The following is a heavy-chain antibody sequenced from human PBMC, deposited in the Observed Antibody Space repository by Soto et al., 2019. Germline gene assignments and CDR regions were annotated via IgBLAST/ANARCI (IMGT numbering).Heavy chain of an antibody. D-gene: IGHD2-8*02. V-gene: IGHV1-46*01. CDR1: GYTFTSYY. Sequence: SVKVSCKASGYTFTSYYMHWVRQAPGQGLEWMGIINPSGGSTSYAQKFQGRVTMTRDTSTSTVYMELSSLRSEDTAVYYCAAIRRPASRCRWWESGMDLRGYGSTGTVSS. CDR2: INPSGGST. J-gene: IGHJ6*02. CDR3: AAIRRPASRCRWWESGMDL.